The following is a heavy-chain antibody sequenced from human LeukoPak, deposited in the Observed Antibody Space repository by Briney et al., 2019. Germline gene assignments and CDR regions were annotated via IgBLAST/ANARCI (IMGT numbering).Heavy chain of an antibody. V-gene: IGHV3-30*04. Sequence: PRGSLRLSCAASGFTFSSYAMHWVRQAPGKGLEWVAVIAYDGSNIYYADSVKGRFTISRDNSKNTLYLQMSSLRAEDTAVYFCARGAYSSSWLNFDYWGQGTLVTVSS. CDR3: ARGAYSSSWLNFDY. CDR1: GFTFSSYA. CDR2: IAYDGSNI. J-gene: IGHJ4*02. D-gene: IGHD6-13*01.